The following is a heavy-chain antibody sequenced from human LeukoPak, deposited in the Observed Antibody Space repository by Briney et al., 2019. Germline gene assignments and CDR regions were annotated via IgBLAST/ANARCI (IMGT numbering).Heavy chain of an antibody. Sequence: GGSLRLSCAASGFTFDDYAMHWVRQAPGKGLEWVSGISWNSGSIGYADSVKGRFTISGDNAKNSLYLQMNSLRAEDTALYYCAKDTLLLLYWGQGTLVTVSS. V-gene: IGHV3-9*01. CDR3: AKDTLLLLY. J-gene: IGHJ4*02. CDR1: GFTFDDYA. D-gene: IGHD3-22*01. CDR2: ISWNSGSI.